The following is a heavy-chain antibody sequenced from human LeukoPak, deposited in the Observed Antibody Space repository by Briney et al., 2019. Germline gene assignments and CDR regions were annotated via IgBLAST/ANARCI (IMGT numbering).Heavy chain of an antibody. CDR3: ARTVVPAAIPYYYYMDV. CDR1: GYTFTGYY. D-gene: IGHD2-2*01. V-gene: IGHV1-2*02. CDR2: INPNSGGT. Sequence: ASVKVSCKASGYTFTGYYMHWVRQAPGQGLEWMGWINPNSGGTNYAQKFQGRVTMTRDTSISTAYMELSRLRSDDTAVYYCARTVVPAAIPYYYYMDVWGKGTTVTVSS. J-gene: IGHJ6*03.